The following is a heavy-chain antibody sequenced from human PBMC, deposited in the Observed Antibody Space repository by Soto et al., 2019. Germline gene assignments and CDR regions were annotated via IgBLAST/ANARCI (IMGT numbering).Heavy chain of an antibody. V-gene: IGHV3-23*01. Sequence: HPGGSLRLSCAASGFTFSSYAMSWVRQAPGKGLEWVSAISGSGGSTYYADSVKGRFTISRDNSKNTLYLQMDSLRAEDTAVYYCAKCGYSYGYFDYYGMDVWGQGTTVTVSS. CDR1: GFTFSSYA. CDR3: AKCGYSYGYFDYYGMDV. J-gene: IGHJ6*02. CDR2: ISGSGGST. D-gene: IGHD5-18*01.